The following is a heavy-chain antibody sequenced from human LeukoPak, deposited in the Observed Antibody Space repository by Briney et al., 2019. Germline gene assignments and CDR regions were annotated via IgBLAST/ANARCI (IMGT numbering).Heavy chain of an antibody. V-gene: IGHV3-30*03. CDR2: ISYDGSNK. J-gene: IGHJ4*02. CDR1: GIIFSSYN. CDR3: ARDFAWGGIHPPLDF. D-gene: IGHD2-21*01. Sequence: SGGSLRLSCAASGIIFSSYNMHWVRQAPGKGLEWVTLISYDGSNKYYADSVKGRFTISRDNSKNTLYLQMNSLRTEDTGVYYCARDFAWGGIHPPLDFWGQGTLVTVSS.